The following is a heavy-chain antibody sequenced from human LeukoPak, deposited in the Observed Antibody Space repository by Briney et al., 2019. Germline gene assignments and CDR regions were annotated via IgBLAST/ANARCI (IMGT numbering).Heavy chain of an antibody. CDR2: TYYRSRWYS. D-gene: IGHD1-26*01. J-gene: IGHJ3*02. CDR1: GDTVSTSSAV. V-gene: IGHV6-1*01. Sequence: SQTLSLTCVIAGDTVSTSSAVWNWIRQSPSRGLEWLGRTYYRSRWYSAYAVSVKGRIDTSPDTSKNQISLQLNSVTPDDTAVYYCATRLSGTLYTFDIWGQGTAVTVSS. CDR3: ATRLSGTLYTFDI.